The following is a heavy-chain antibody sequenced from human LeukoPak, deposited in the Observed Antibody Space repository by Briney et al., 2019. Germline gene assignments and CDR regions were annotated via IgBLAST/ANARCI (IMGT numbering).Heavy chain of an antibody. CDR2: IYYSGCT. V-gene: IGHV4-59*08. CDR1: GGSISSYY. J-gene: IGHJ4*02. CDR3: ASRGYSYGPFDY. Sequence: PSETLSLTCTVSGGSISSYYWSWIPHPPGKGLECRGYIYYSGCTNYNPSRKSRVTISVDTSKNQFSLRLSSVTAADTAVYYCASRGYSYGPFDYWGQGTLVTVSS. D-gene: IGHD5-18*01.